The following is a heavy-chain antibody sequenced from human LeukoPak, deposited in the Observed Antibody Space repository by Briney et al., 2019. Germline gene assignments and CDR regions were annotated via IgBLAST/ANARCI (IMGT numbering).Heavy chain of an antibody. Sequence: ASVKVSCKASGGTFSSYAISWVRQAPGQGLEWMGGIIPIFGTANYAQKFQGRVTITADESTSTAYMELSSLRSEDTAVYYCAREGSGSYWRQVPRPAWGQGTMVTVSS. CDR1: GGTFSSYA. D-gene: IGHD1-26*01. CDR2: IIPIFGTA. J-gene: IGHJ3*01. V-gene: IGHV1-69*13. CDR3: AREGSGSYWRQVPRPA.